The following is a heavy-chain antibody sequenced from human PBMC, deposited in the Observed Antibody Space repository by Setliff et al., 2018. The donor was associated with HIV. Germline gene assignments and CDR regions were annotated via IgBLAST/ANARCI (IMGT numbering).Heavy chain of an antibody. CDR2: IYYSGST. V-gene: IGHV4-59*01. D-gene: IGHD3-16*02. CDR3: AGAITFGGVIVH. J-gene: IGHJ4*02. Sequence: NPSETLSLTCTVSGGSISSYYWSWIRQPPGKGLEWIGYIYYSGSTNYNPSLKSRVTISVDTSKNQFSLKLSSVTAADTAVYYCAGAITFGGVIVHWGQGTLVTVSS. CDR1: GGSISSYY.